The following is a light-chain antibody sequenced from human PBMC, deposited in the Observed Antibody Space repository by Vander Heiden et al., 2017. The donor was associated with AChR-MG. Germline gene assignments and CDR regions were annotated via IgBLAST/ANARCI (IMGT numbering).Light chain of an antibody. V-gene: IGKV4-1*01. Sequence: DSVMTQLPDFPAVSLGERATINCKSSHSVLYTSNKKNYLAWFQQKPGQPPKVLIYWASTRESGVPDRFSGSGSWTNFTLTISSLQAEDVAVYYCQQDYNSYTFGQGTKLEIK. CDR2: WAS. CDR3: QQDYNSYT. CDR1: HSVLYTSNKKNY. J-gene: IGKJ2*01.